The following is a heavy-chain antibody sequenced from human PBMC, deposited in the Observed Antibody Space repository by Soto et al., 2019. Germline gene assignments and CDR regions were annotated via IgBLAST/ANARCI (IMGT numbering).Heavy chain of an antibody. Sequence: GESLKISCKGSGYNFTTYWIGWVRQMPGKGLEWMGIIYPGDSNTRYSPSFQGQVTISADKSISIAHLQWNSLKASDTAMYYGARRSRSSMTNEDVWGQGTTVSV. CDR3: ARRSRSSMTNEDV. J-gene: IGHJ6*02. V-gene: IGHV5-51*01. CDR1: GYNFTTYW. D-gene: IGHD6-6*01. CDR2: IYPGDSNT.